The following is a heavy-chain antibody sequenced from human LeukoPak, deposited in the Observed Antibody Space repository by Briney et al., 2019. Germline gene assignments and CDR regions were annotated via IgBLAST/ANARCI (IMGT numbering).Heavy chain of an antibody. Sequence: ASVKVSCKASGYTFTSYSISWVRQAPGQGLEWMGWISAYNGNTNYAQKLQGRVTMTTDTSTSTAYMELRSLRSDDTAVYYCARDKGYCSGGSCYSWFDPWGQGTLVTVSS. V-gene: IGHV1-18*01. J-gene: IGHJ5*02. D-gene: IGHD2-15*01. CDR1: GYTFTSYS. CDR2: ISAYNGNT. CDR3: ARDKGYCSGGSCYSWFDP.